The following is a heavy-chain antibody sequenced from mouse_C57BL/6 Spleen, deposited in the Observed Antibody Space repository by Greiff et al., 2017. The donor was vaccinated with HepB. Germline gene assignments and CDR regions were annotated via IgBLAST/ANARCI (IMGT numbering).Heavy chain of an antibody. Sequence: VQLQQPGAELVMPGASVKLSCKASGYTFTSYWMHWVKQRPGQGLEWIGEIDPSDSYTNYNQKFKGKSTLTVDKSSSTAYMQLSSLTSEDSAVYYCARKGYYGNDDAMDYWGQGTSVTVSS. J-gene: IGHJ4*01. CDR3: ARKGYYGNDDAMDY. V-gene: IGHV1-69*01. CDR1: GYTFTSYW. CDR2: IDPSDSYT. D-gene: IGHD2-2*01.